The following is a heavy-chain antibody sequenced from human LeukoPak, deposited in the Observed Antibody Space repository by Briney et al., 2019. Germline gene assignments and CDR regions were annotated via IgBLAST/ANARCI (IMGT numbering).Heavy chain of an antibody. J-gene: IGHJ4*02. CDR2: LYYSGST. V-gene: IGHV4-39*07. CDR3: AKNLAGHFGGFYFDF. Sequence: PSETLSLTCTVSGGSISSSNYCWGWIRQPPGKGLEWIGSLYYSGSTYYNPSLKSRVTISVDTSKNQFSLKLSSVTAADTAVYYCAKNLAGHFGGFYFDFWGQGTLVTVSS. D-gene: IGHD2-21*01. CDR1: GGSISSSNYC.